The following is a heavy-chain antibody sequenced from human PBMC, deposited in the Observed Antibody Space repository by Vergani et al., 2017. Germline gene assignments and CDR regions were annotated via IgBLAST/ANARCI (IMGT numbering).Heavy chain of an antibody. CDR2: IWYDGSNK. J-gene: IGHJ4*02. CDR3: ARAPQYSSSCDY. Sequence: QVQLVESGGGVVQPGRSLRLSCAASGFTFSSYGMHWVRQAPGKGLEWVAVIWYDGSNKYYADSVKGRFTISRDNSKNTLYLQMNSLRVEDTAVYYCARAPQYSSSCDYWGQGTLVTVSS. CDR1: GFTFSSYG. V-gene: IGHV3-33*01. D-gene: IGHD6-13*01.